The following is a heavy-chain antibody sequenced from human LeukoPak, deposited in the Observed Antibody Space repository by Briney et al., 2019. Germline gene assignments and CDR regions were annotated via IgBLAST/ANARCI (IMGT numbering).Heavy chain of an antibody. Sequence: ASVKVSCKASGYTFTSYGISWVRQAPGQGLEWMGWISAYNGNTNYAQRLQGRVTMTTDTSTSTAYMELRSLRSDDTAVYYCAGGLLGCQWVVRGDIDYWGEGTLVTVSS. D-gene: IGHD6-19*01. CDR1: GYTFTSYG. J-gene: IGHJ4*02. V-gene: IGHV1-18*01. CDR2: ISAYNGNT. CDR3: AGGLLGCQWVVRGDIDY.